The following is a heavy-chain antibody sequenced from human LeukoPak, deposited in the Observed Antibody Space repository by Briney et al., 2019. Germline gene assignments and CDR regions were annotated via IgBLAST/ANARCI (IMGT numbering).Heavy chain of an antibody. V-gene: IGHV1-69*05. J-gene: IGHJ4*02. CDR1: GDTFSSYA. CDR2: IIPIFGTA. Sequence: SVKVSCKASGDTFSSYAISSVRHAPGQGLEWMGGIIPIFGTANYAQKFQGRVTITTHESTSTAYMELSSLRSEDTAVYYCAREVGKYSYGSSLRFDYWGQGTLVTVSS. CDR3: AREVGKYSYGSSLRFDY. D-gene: IGHD5-18*01.